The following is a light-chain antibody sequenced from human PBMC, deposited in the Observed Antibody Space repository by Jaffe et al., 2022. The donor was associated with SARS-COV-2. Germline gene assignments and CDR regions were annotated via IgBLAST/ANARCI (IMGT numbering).Light chain of an antibody. CDR1: SSDVGGYKY. Sequence: QSALTQPASVSGSPGQSITISCTGTSSDVGGYKYVSWYQHYPGKAPKLMIYDVTNRPSGVSNRFSGSKSGNTASLTISGLQAEDEADYYCTSYTSISTWVFGGGTKLTVL. V-gene: IGLV2-14*03. CDR3: TSYTSISTWV. CDR2: DVT. J-gene: IGLJ3*02.